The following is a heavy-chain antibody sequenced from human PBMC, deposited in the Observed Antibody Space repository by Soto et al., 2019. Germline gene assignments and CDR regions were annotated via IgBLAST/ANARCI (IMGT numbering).Heavy chain of an antibody. V-gene: IGHV3-30*18. J-gene: IGHJ3*02. CDR1: GFTFSSYG. D-gene: IGHD3-3*01. Sequence: PGGSLRLSCAASGFTFSSYGMHWVRQAPGKGLEWVAVISYDGSNKYYADSVKGRFTISRDNSKNTLYLQMNSLRAEDTAVYYCAKSFRSVLRFLEWLPNDAFDIWGHGTMVTVSS. CDR3: AKSFRSVLRFLEWLPNDAFDI. CDR2: ISYDGSNK.